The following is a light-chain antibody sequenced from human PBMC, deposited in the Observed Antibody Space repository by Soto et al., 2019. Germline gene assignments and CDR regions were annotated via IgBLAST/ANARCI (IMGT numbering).Light chain of an antibody. V-gene: IGKV3-15*01. CDR2: GSS. J-gene: IGKJ1*01. CDR3: QQYNNWPQT. CDR1: QSVSTRS. Sequence: IVLTQSPGTLSLSPGERATLSCRASQSVSTRSLAWYQQKPGQAPRLLMFGSSTRATGIPARFSGSGSGTEFTLTISSLQSEDFAVYYCQQYNNWPQTFGQGTKVDIK.